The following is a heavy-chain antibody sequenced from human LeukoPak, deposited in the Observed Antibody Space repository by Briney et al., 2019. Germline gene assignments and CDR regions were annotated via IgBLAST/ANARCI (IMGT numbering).Heavy chain of an antibody. D-gene: IGHD6-19*01. J-gene: IGHJ4*02. Sequence: GGSLRLSCAASGFTFSSYSMNWVRQAPGKGLEWVSSISSSSSYIYYADSVKGRFTISRGNAKNSLYLQMNSLRAEDTAVYYCARGIAVAYFDYWGQGTLVTVSS. CDR3: ARGIAVAYFDY. CDR2: ISSSSSYI. CDR1: GFTFSSYS. V-gene: IGHV3-21*01.